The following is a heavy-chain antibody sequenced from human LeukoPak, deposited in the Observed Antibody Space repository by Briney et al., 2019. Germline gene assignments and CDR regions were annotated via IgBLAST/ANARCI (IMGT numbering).Heavy chain of an antibody. V-gene: IGHV4-39*01. Sequence: PSETLSLTCTVSGASISSSTYYWAWIRQPPGKGLEWIGTIYYSGSTYYNPSLKSRVTISVDTSKNQFSLKLASLTAADTAVYYCARYRGCSGGSCYRWFDPWGQGTLVTVSS. CDR1: GASISSSTYY. CDR3: ARYRGCSGGSCYRWFDP. CDR2: IYYSGST. D-gene: IGHD2-15*01. J-gene: IGHJ5*02.